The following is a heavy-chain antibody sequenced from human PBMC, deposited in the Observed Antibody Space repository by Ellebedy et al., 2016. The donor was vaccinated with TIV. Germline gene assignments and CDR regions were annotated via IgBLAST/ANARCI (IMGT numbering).Heavy chain of an antibody. CDR3: SRDKMVRTDNWLNP. J-gene: IGHJ5*02. D-gene: IGHD3-10*01. Sequence: AASVKVSCKASGYTFTTYGITWVRQAPGQGLEWMGWISGYNGKRNYAQKFQGRVTMTTDASTSTAYMDLRNLRTEGTAVYYCSRDKMVRTDNWLNPWGQGTLVTGSS. CDR2: ISGYNGKR. CDR1: GYTFTTYG. V-gene: IGHV1-18*04.